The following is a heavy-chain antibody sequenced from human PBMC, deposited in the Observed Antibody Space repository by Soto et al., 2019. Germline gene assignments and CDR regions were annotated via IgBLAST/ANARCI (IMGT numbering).Heavy chain of an antibody. J-gene: IGHJ4*02. CDR3: ARGGRRSSSSSRPPGFDY. D-gene: IGHD6-6*01. CDR2: IYYSGST. Sequence: SETLSLTCTVSGGSISSYYWSWIRQPPGKGLERIGYIYYSGSTNYNPSLKSRVTISVDTSKNQFSLKLSSVTAADTAVYYCARGGRRSSSSSRPPGFDYWGQGTLVTVSS. V-gene: IGHV4-59*12. CDR1: GGSISSYY.